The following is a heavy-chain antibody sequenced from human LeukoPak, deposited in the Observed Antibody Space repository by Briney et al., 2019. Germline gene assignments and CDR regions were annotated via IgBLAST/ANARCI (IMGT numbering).Heavy chain of an antibody. D-gene: IGHD3-22*01. CDR2: ISGSGSTI. Sequence: GGSLRLSCAASGFTLSSFEMNWVRQAPGKGLEWISYISGSGSTIYYADSVKGRFTISRDNARSSLYLQLNSLRAEDTAVYYCARDGVVITVSEAFDIWGQGTMVTVSS. CDR1: GFTLSSFE. CDR3: ARDGVVITVSEAFDI. J-gene: IGHJ3*02. V-gene: IGHV3-48*03.